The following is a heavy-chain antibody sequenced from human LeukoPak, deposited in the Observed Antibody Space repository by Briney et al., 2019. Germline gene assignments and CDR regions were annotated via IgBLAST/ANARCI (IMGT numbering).Heavy chain of an antibody. CDR3: LRDRGYSTYDC. D-gene: IGHD5-12*01. CDR2: IKQDGSEK. J-gene: IGHJ4*02. V-gene: IGHV3-7*01. CDR1: AFSLSDYR. Sequence: PGGSLRLSCAAYAFSLSDYRKNWVCQAPGKGLEWVASIKQDGSEKYYVDSVKGRFTISRDNAKNSLYLQMNTLRAEDTAVYYCLRDRGYSTYDCWGQGPLVTVSS.